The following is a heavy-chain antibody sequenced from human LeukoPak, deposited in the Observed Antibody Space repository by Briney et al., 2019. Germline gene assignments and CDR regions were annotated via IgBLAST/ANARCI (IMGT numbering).Heavy chain of an antibody. V-gene: IGHV1-2*02. CDR1: GYSFTAYY. CDR2: INPNSGDT. CDR3: ARGPNYYDSSGFHYRD. J-gene: IGHJ4*02. D-gene: IGHD3-22*01. Sequence: ASVKVSCKASGYSFTAYYMHWVRQAPGQGLEWTGWINPNSGDTKITQKFQGRVTMTRDTSIITAYMELSSLRSDDTAVYYCARGPNYYDSSGFHYRDWGQGTLVTVSS.